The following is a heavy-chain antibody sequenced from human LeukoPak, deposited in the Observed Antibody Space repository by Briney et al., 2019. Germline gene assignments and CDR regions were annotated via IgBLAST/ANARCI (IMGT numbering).Heavy chain of an antibody. J-gene: IGHJ6*03. CDR2: ISNDGGNK. D-gene: IGHD3-10*01. CDR1: GFTFSTLP. V-gene: IGHV3-30*04. CDR3: AKDGLKMRFGVGVDYYYFMDV. Sequence: QPGRSLRLSCSASGFTFSTLPMHWVRQAPGKGLEWVALISNDGGNKYYADSIKGRFTISRDNSKNTLYLQMNSLRADDTAVYYCAKDGLKMRFGVGVDYYYFMDVWGKGTTVTISS.